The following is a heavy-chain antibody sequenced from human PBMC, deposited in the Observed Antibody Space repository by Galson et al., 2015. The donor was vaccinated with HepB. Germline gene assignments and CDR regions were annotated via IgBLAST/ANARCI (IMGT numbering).Heavy chain of an antibody. CDR1: GYTFTSYG. Sequence: SVKVSCKASGYTFTSYGISWVRQAPGQGLEWMGWISAYNGNTNYAQKLQGRVTMTTDTSTSTAYMELRSLRSDDTAVYYCARGPSGWYSSAVDNADYYYYGMDVWGQGTTATVSS. D-gene: IGHD6-19*01. J-gene: IGHJ6*02. CDR3: ARGPSGWYSSAVDNADYYYYGMDV. CDR2: ISAYNGNT. V-gene: IGHV1-18*04.